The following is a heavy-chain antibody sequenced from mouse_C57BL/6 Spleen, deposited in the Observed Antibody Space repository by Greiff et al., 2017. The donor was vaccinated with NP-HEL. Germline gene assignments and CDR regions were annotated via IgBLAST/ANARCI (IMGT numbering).Heavy chain of an antibody. CDR1: GFTFSDYY. CDR2: ISNGGGST. Sequence: EVKLQESGGGLVQPGGSLKLSCAASGFTFSDYYMYWVRQTPEKRLEWVAYISNGGGSTYYPDTVKGRFTISRDNAKNTLYLQMSRLKSEDTAMYYCARQYYGSKGYFDVWGTGTTVTVSS. CDR3: ARQYYGSKGYFDV. J-gene: IGHJ1*03. D-gene: IGHD1-1*01. V-gene: IGHV5-12*01.